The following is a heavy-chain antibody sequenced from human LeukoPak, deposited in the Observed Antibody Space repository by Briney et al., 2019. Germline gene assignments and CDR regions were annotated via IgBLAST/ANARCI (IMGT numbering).Heavy chain of an antibody. CDR2: ISGSGGST. CDR3: AKVFRSPSYPYYFDY. Sequence: GRSLRLSCAASGFTFSSYAMSWVRQAPGKGLEWVSAISGSGGSTYYADSVKGRFTISRDNSKNTLYLQMNSVRAEDTAVYYCAKVFRSPSYPYYFDYWGQGTLVTVSS. CDR1: GFTFSSYA. D-gene: IGHD3-16*01. J-gene: IGHJ4*02. V-gene: IGHV3-23*01.